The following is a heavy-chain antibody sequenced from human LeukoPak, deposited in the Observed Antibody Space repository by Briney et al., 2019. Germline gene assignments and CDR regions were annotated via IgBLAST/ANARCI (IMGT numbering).Heavy chain of an antibody. CDR1: GYTFTSYG. CDR2: ISAYNGNT. Sequence: ASVKVSCKASGYTFTSYGISWVRQAPGQGLEWMGWISAYNGNTNYARKLQGRVTMTTDTSTSTAYMELRSLRSDDTAVYYCARGYCSSTSCLGGFDYWGQGTLVTVSS. J-gene: IGHJ4*02. V-gene: IGHV1-18*01. CDR3: ARGYCSSTSCLGGFDY. D-gene: IGHD2-2*01.